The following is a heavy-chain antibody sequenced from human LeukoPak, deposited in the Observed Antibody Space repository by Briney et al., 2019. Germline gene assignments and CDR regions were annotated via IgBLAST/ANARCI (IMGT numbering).Heavy chain of an antibody. CDR1: GFTFSTYW. D-gene: IGHD6-13*01. CDR3: VAAGTFDY. CDR2: ISSDGANA. Sequence: GGSLRLSCAASGFTFSTYWMHWVRQVPGKGLVWVSRISSDGANANYADSVKGRFTISRDNAKNTLYLQMNTLRAEDTAVYYCVAAGTFDYWGQGALVTVSS. J-gene: IGHJ4*02. V-gene: IGHV3-74*01.